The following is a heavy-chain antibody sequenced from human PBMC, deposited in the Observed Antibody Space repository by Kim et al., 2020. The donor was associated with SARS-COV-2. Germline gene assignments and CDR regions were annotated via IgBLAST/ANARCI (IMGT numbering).Heavy chain of an antibody. J-gene: IGHJ4*02. CDR3: ARALYGGVPNFDD. Sequence: YAQKFQGRVTMTRDTSTSTVYMELSSLRSEDTAVYYCARALYGGVPNFDDWGQGTLVTVSS. D-gene: IGHD4-17*01. V-gene: IGHV1-46*01.